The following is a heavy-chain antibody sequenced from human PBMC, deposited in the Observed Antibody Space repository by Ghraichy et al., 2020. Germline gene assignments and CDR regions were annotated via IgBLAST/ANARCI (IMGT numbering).Heavy chain of an antibody. CDR3: ARARVWYYDSSGYSVGFDP. D-gene: IGHD3-22*01. V-gene: IGHV4-30-2*01. J-gene: IGHJ5*02. CDR1: GGSISSGGYS. CDR2: IYHSGST. Sequence: SQTLSLTCAVSGGSISSGGYSWSWIRQPPGKGLEWIGYIYHSGSTYYNPSLKSRVTISVDRSKNQFSLKLSSVTAADTAVYYCARARVWYYDSSGYSVGFDPWGQGTLVTVSS.